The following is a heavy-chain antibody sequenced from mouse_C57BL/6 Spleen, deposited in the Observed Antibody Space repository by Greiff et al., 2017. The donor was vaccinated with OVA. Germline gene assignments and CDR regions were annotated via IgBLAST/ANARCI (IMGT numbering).Heavy chain of an antibody. CDR2: IDPSDSYT. V-gene: IGHV1-69*01. CDR3: ARREYYSNYEGVWFAY. CDR1: GYTFTSYW. J-gene: IGHJ3*01. Sequence: VQLQQPGAELVKPGASVKLSCKASGYTFTSYWMHWVKQRPGQGLEWIGEIDPSDSYTNYNQKFKGKSTLTVDKSSSTAYMQLSSLTSEDSAVYYCARREYYSNYEGVWFAYWGQGTLVTVSA. D-gene: IGHD2-5*01.